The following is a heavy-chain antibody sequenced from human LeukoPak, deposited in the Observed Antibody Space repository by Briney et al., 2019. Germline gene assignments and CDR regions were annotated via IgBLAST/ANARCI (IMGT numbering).Heavy chain of an antibody. J-gene: IGHJ4*02. CDR1: GFTLGGYA. CDR3: AKDLFDY. CDR2: ISGDGGST. V-gene: IGHV3-43*02. Sequence: GSLRPSCAAPGFTLGGYAMAWVRQTSGKGLEWVSLISGDGGSTYYADSVKGRFTISRDNSKNSLYLQMNSLRTEDTALYYCAKDLFDYWGQGTLVTVSS.